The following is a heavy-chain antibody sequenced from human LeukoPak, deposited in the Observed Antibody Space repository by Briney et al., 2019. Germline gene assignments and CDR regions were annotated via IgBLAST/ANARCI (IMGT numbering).Heavy chain of an antibody. Sequence: PSETLSLTCTVSGGSISSYYWSWIRQPPGKGLEWIGYIYYSGSTNYNPSLKSRVTISVDTSKNQFSLKLSSVTAADTAVYYCARASMVRGGIFDYWGQGTLVTVSS. CDR1: GGSISSYY. V-gene: IGHV4-59*01. D-gene: IGHD3-10*01. CDR3: ARASMVRGGIFDY. CDR2: IYYSGST. J-gene: IGHJ4*02.